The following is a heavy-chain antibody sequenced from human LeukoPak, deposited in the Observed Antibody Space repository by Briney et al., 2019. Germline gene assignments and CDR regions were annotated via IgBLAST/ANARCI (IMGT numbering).Heavy chain of an antibody. CDR1: GFTFSSYT. CDR3: VIVRGYFDSSGTDY. J-gene: IGHJ4*02. Sequence: GGSLRLSCSASGFTFSSYTVHWVRQAPGKGLEFVSAITSTGGNTYYADSVTGRFTLSRDNSKNTLYLQMSSLRAEGTAVYYCVIVRGYFDSSGTDYWGQGTLVTVSS. CDR2: ITSTGGNT. V-gene: IGHV3-64D*06. D-gene: IGHD3-9*01.